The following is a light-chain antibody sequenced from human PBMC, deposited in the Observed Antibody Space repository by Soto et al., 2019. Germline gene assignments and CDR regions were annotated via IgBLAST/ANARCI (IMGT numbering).Light chain of an antibody. CDR3: QRSYSTPWT. V-gene: IGKV1-39*01. Sequence: DIQMTQSPSSLSASIGDRVTITCRASQTIRKSLNWYQQKAETAPKLLIFSASSLQSGVPSRFSASGSGTEFTLTISSLQPEDFATYHCQRSYSTPWTFGQGTKVDIK. J-gene: IGKJ1*01. CDR2: SAS. CDR1: QTIRKS.